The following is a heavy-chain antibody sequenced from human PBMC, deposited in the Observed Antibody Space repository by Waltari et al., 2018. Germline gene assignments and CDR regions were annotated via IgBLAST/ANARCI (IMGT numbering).Heavy chain of an antibody. Sequence: QVQLVESGGGVGQPGRSLRLSCAASGFTFSSYGMHWVRQAPGKGLGWVPVISYDGRNKSAADSVKGRFTISRDNSKNTLYLPMNSLRAADTAVYYCAKAKYSGSAPDYWVQGTLVTVSS. D-gene: IGHD1-26*01. V-gene: IGHV3-30*18. CDR3: AKAKYSGSAPDY. CDR1: GFTFSSYG. J-gene: IGHJ4*02. CDR2: ISYDGRNK.